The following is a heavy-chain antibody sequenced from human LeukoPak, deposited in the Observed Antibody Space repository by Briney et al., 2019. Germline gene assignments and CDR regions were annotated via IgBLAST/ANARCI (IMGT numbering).Heavy chain of an antibody. CDR3: ARWLQFYWYFDL. Sequence: ASVKVSCKASGYTFTTYYIHWVRQAPGQGLEWMGLIRPSGGTTVYAQSFQGRVTMTRDTSTSTVYMELSSLRSEDTAVYYCARWLQFYWYFDLWGRGTLVTVSS. V-gene: IGHV1-46*01. CDR1: GYTFTTYY. J-gene: IGHJ2*01. CDR2: IRPSGGTT. D-gene: IGHD5-24*01.